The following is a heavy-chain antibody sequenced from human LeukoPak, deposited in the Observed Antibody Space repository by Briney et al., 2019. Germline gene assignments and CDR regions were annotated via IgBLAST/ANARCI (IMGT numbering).Heavy chain of an antibody. Sequence: PGGSLRLSCAASGFTFSNFNMNWVRQAPGKGLEWVSYITSSSNTIHYADSVKGRFTISRDNAKNSLYLQMNSLRDGDTAAYYCARDLGYWGQGTLVTVSS. CDR3: ARDLGY. CDR2: ITSSSNTI. CDR1: GFTFSNFN. J-gene: IGHJ4*02. V-gene: IGHV3-48*02.